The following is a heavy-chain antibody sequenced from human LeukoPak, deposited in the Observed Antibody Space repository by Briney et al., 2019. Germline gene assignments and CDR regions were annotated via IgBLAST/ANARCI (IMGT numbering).Heavy chain of an antibody. J-gene: IGHJ4*02. Sequence: SETLSLTCAVSGGSFSGHYWRWIRQPPGQGLEWLGSIYYTGSTYYNPSLKSRVTISVDTSKNQFSLKLISVTAADTAVYYCARGGTYCGGDCAFDYWGQGTLVTVSS. V-gene: IGHV4-34*01. CDR2: IYYTGST. CDR3: ARGGTYCGGDCAFDY. CDR1: GGSFSGHY. D-gene: IGHD2-21*02.